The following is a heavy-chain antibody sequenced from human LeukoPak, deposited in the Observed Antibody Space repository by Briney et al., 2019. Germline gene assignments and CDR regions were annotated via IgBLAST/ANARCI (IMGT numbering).Heavy chain of an antibody. CDR1: GFTVSSNY. D-gene: IGHD6-13*01. V-gene: IGHV3-53*01. CDR2: IYSGGST. J-gene: IGHJ4*02. Sequence: GGSLRLSCAASGFTVSSNYMSWVRQAPGRGLEWVSVIYSGGSTYYADSVKGRFTISRDNSKNTLYLQMNSLRVEDTAVYYCAKDFHSSSWYVGYFDSWGQGTLVTVSS. CDR3: AKDFHSSSWYVGYFDS.